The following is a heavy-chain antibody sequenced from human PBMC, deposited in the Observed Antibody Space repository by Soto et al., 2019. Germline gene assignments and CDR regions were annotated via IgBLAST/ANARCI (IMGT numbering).Heavy chain of an antibody. D-gene: IGHD2-8*02. V-gene: IGHV3-23*01. CDR2: ISASGGST. CDR3: ATPGLGTGMYLFHD. J-gene: IGHJ4*02. Sequence: EVQLLDSGGGLVQPGGSLRLSCVASGFTSSSCAMRWVRQAPGKGLEWVSGISASGGSTYYAASVKGRFTISRDNSNNTLHLQMNSLRAEDTAVYYCATPGLGTGMYLFHDRGQGTLITVSS. CDR1: GFTSSSCA.